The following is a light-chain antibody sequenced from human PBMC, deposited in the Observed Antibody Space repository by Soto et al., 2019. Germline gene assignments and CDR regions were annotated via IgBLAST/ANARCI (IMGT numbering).Light chain of an antibody. CDR3: SSYTSSTTPYV. CDR2: DVS. J-gene: IGLJ1*01. V-gene: IGLV2-14*03. CDR1: SSDVGGYNY. Sequence: QSALTQPASVSGSPGQSITISCTGTSSDVGGYNYVSWYQRHPGKAPKLMIFDVSNRPSGVSNRFSGSKSANTASLTISGLQAEDEADYFCSSYTSSTTPYVFRTGTKVTVL.